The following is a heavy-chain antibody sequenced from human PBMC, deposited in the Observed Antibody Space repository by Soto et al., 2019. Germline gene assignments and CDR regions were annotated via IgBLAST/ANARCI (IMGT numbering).Heavy chain of an antibody. CDR2: IYYNGST. CDR1: GGSISSGDYY. D-gene: IGHD4-17*01. Sequence: QVQLQESGPGLVKPSQTLSLTCTVSGGSISSGDYYWSWIRQPPGKGLEWIGYIYYNGSTYYNPSLKSRVTISVDTSKNQFSLKLSSVTAADTAVYYCARNGDYDYYYYGMDVWGQGTTVTVSS. CDR3: ARNGDYDYYYYGMDV. J-gene: IGHJ6*02. V-gene: IGHV4-30-4*01.